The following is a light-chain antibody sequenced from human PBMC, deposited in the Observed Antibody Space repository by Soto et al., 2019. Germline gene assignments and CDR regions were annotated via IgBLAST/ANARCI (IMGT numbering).Light chain of an antibody. CDR1: QSISSSY. J-gene: IGKJ2*01. CDR2: AAS. Sequence: EIVLTQSPGTLSLSPGERATLSCRASQSISSSYLAWYQQKPGQAPRLLIYAASSRATGIPDRFSGSGCGTDFALTISGMKPEDDDVYYCQQQRNSRPVTFGQGTKLDLK. CDR3: QQQRNSRPVT. V-gene: IGKV3-20*01.